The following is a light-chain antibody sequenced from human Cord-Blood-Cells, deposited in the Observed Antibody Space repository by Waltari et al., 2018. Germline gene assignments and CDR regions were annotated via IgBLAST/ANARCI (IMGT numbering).Light chain of an antibody. CDR1: SSDVGGYNY. J-gene: IGLJ1*01. CDR3: SSYTSSSTYV. Sequence: QSALTQPASVSGSPGQSITISCTGTSSDVGGYNYVSWYQPHPGKAPKLMIYDVSNRPSVVSNRVSGSKSGNTASLTISGLQAEDEGDYYCSSYTSSSTYVVGTGTKVTVL. CDR2: DVS. V-gene: IGLV2-14*01.